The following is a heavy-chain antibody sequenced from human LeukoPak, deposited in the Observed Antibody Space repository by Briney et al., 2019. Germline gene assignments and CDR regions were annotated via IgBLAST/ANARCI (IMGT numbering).Heavy chain of an antibody. CDR3: ARDEGTLWNRENDAFDI. CDR2: ISCDGSKE. D-gene: IGHD1/OR15-1a*01. Sequence: GGSLRLSCAASGFTFSSSVMHWVRHVPGKGLEWVAVISCDGSKEYHADSVKGRFTISRDNSENTLYLQMNSLRAEDTAVYYCARDEGTLWNRENDAFDICGQGTLVTVSS. V-gene: IGHV3-30*01. J-gene: IGHJ3*02. CDR1: GFTFSSSV.